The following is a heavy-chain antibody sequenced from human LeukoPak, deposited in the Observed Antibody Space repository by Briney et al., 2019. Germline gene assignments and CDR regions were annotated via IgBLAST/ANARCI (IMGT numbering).Heavy chain of an antibody. CDR2: IIPIFGTA. CDR3: ATGTGTSGYGYY. CDR1: GGTFSSYA. Sequence: ASVKVSCKASGGTFSSYAISWVRQAPGQGLEWMGGIIPIFGTANYAQKFQGRATITADESTSTAYMELSSLRSEDTAVYYCATGTGTSGYGYYWGQGTLVTVSS. D-gene: IGHD5-12*01. V-gene: IGHV1-69*13. J-gene: IGHJ4*02.